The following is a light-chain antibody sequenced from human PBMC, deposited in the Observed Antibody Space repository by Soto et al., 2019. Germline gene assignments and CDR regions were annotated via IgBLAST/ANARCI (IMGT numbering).Light chain of an antibody. CDR3: QQYGRSPPSWT. CDR1: QSVSSSY. Sequence: ETVLTQSPGTLSLSPGERATLSCRASQSVSSSYLAWYQQKPGQAPRLLIYGASSRATGIPDRFSGSGSGTDFTLTISRLEPEEFAVYYCQQYGRSPPSWTFGQGTKVGIK. J-gene: IGKJ1*01. V-gene: IGKV3-20*01. CDR2: GAS.